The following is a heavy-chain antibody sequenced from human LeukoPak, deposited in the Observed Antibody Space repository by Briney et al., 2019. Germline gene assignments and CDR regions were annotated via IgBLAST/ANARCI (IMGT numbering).Heavy chain of an antibody. V-gene: IGHV1-69*04. Sequence: SVTVSFKASGGTFSSYAISWVRQAPGQGLEWMGRIIPILGIANYAQKFQGRVTITADKSTSTAYMELSSLRSEDTAVYYCARDDPRASAFDIWGQGTMVTVSS. CDR1: GGTFSSYA. CDR3: ARDDPRASAFDI. CDR2: IIPILGIA. J-gene: IGHJ3*02.